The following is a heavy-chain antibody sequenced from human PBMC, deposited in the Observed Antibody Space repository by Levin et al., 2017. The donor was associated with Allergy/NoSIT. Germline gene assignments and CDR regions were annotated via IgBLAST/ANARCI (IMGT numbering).Heavy chain of an antibody. Sequence: GGSLRLSCAASGFTFSSYWMSWVRQAPGKGLEWVANIKQDGSEKYYVDSVKGRFTISRDNAKNSLYLQMNSLRAEDTAVYYCARELTMVRGVIEGYYGMDVWGQGTTVTVSS. V-gene: IGHV3-7*01. CDR3: ARELTMVRGVIEGYYGMDV. CDR1: GFTFSSYW. J-gene: IGHJ6*02. D-gene: IGHD3-10*01. CDR2: IKQDGSEK.